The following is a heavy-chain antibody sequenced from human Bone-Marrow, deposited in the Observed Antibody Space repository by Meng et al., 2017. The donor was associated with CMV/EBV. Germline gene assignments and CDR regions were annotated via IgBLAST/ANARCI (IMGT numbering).Heavy chain of an antibody. J-gene: IGHJ4*02. D-gene: IGHD6-6*01. CDR3: ARGPGSRYSSSHLFDY. V-gene: IGHV1-18*01. Sequence: QVQLVQSGAEVKKPGASVKVSCQASGYTFTSYGISWVRQAPGKGLEWVGWISAYNGDTNYAQKLQGRVTMTTDTSTNSAYMELRSLRSDDTAVYYCARGPGSRYSSSHLFDYWGQGTLVTVSS. CDR2: ISAYNGDT. CDR1: GYTFTSYG.